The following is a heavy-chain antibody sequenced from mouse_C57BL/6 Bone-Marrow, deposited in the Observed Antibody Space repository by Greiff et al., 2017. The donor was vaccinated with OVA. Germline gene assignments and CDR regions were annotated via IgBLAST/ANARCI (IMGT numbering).Heavy chain of an antibody. J-gene: IGHJ1*03. V-gene: IGHV1-19*01. CDR3: ARRVIPWLHWYFDV. Sequence: VQLKQSGPVLVKPGASVKMSCKASGYTFTDYYMNWVKQSHGKSLEWIGVINPYNGGTSYNQKFKGKATLTVDKSSSTAYMELNSLTSEDSAVYYCARRVIPWLHWYFDVWGTGTTVTVSS. CDR2: INPYNGGT. D-gene: IGHD1-1*01. CDR1: GYTFTDYY.